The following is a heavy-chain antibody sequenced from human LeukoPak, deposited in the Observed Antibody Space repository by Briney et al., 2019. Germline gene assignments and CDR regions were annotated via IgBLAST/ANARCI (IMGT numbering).Heavy chain of an antibody. D-gene: IGHD3-16*01. CDR1: GYTFTSYD. CDR3: ARVGLGDYYFDY. CDR2: MNPNSGNT. J-gene: IGHJ4*02. Sequence: ASVKVSCKASGYTFTSYDINWVRQATGQGLEWMGWMNPNSGNTGYAQKFQGRVTITRNTSISTAYMELSSLRSDDTAVYYCARVGLGDYYFDYWGQGTLVTVSS. V-gene: IGHV1-8*03.